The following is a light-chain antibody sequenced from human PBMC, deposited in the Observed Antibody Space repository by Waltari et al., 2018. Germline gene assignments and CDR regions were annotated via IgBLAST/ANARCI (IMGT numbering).Light chain of an antibody. V-gene: IGKV1-9*01. CDR1: QDISSY. CDR2: GAS. CDR3: QQSISYPLT. J-gene: IGKJ4*01. Sequence: GDRVTITCRASQDISSYLAWYQQKPGRAPNLLIYGASTLTSGVPSRFSGSGSGTDFTLTIRSLQPEDFATYYCQQSISYPLTFGGGTKVEIK.